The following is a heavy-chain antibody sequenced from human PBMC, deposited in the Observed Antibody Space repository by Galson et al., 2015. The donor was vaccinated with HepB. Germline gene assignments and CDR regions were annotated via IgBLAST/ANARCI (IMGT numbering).Heavy chain of an antibody. J-gene: IGHJ4*02. CDR2: IIPIFGTA. Sequence: SVKVSCKASGGTFSSYAISWVRQAPGQGLEWMGGIIPIFGTANYAQKFQGRVTITADESTSTAYMELSSLRSEDTAVYYCTGGRWLQFFDYWGQGTLVTVSS. D-gene: IGHD5-24*01. CDR3: TGGRWLQFFDY. V-gene: IGHV1-69*13. CDR1: GGTFSSYA.